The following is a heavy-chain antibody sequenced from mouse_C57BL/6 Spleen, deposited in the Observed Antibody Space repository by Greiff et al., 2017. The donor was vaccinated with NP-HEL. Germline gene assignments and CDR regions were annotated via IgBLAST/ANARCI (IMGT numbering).Heavy chain of an antibody. V-gene: IGHV1-42*01. J-gene: IGHJ3*01. Sequence: EVQLQQSGPELVKPGASVKISCKASGYSFTGYYMNWVKQSPEKSLEWIGEINPSTGGTTYNQKFKAKATLTVDKSSSTAYMQLKSLTSEDSAVYYCAFYGYDVGFAYWGQGTLVTVSA. CDR3: AFYGYDVGFAY. CDR2: INPSTGGT. D-gene: IGHD2-2*01. CDR1: GYSFTGYY.